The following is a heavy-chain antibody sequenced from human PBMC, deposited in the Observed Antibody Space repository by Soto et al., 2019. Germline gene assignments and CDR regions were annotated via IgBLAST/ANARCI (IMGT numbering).Heavy chain of an antibody. J-gene: IGHJ4*02. CDR2: ISGSGGST. CDR1: GFTFSSYA. Sequence: EVQLLESGGGLVQPGGSLRLSCAASGFTFSSYAMSWVRQAPGKGLEWVSAISGSGGSTYYADSVKCRFTISRDNSKNTLYLQMNSLRAEDTAVYYCAKSRRPPPGTFDYWGQGTLVTVSS. CDR3: AKSRRPPPGTFDY. D-gene: IGHD1-1*01. V-gene: IGHV3-23*01.